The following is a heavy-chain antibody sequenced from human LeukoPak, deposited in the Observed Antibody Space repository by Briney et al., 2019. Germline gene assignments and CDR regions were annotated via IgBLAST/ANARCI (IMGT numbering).Heavy chain of an antibody. Sequence: LGASVKVSCKASGYTFTSYDINWVRQATGQGLEWMGWINPNSGGTNYAQKFQGRVTMTRDTSISTAYMELSRLRSDDTAVYYCARVPRRAAILPFFDYWGQGTLVTVSS. CDR2: INPNSGGT. CDR1: GYTFTSYD. J-gene: IGHJ4*02. CDR3: ARVPRRAAILPFFDY. D-gene: IGHD2-2*02. V-gene: IGHV1-2*03.